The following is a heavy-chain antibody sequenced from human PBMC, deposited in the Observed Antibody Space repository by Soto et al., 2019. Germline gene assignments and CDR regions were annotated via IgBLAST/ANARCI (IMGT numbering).Heavy chain of an antibody. CDR3: AREMGYYEVDGGQY. CDR2: IYYSGST. D-gene: IGHD3-22*01. CDR1: GGSISSGGYY. V-gene: IGHV4-31*03. J-gene: IGHJ4*02. Sequence: QVQLQKSGPGLVKPSQTLSLTCTVSGGSISSGGYYWSWIRQHPGTGLEWIGYIYYSGSTYYNPTLKSRATISVDTSKSQFSLELTSVTAADTAVYYCAREMGYYEVDGGQYWGQGTLVTVSS.